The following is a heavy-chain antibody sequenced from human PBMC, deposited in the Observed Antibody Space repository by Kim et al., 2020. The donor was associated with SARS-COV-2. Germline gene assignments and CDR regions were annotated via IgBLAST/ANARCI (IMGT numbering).Heavy chain of an antibody. Sequence: GGSLRLSCAASGFTFDDYAMHWVRQAPGKGLEWVSLISGDGGSTYYADSVKGRFTISRDNSKNSLYLQMNSLRTEDTALYYCAKDPVLRYFDWLPRETRNWFDPWGQGTLVTVSS. CDR2: ISGDGGST. CDR3: AKDPVLRYFDWLPRETRNWFDP. J-gene: IGHJ5*02. D-gene: IGHD3-9*01. V-gene: IGHV3-43*02. CDR1: GFTFDDYA.